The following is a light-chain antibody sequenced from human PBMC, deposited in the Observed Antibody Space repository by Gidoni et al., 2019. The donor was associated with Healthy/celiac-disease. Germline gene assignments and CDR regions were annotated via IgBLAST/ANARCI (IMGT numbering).Light chain of an antibody. V-gene: IGKV3-11*01. CDR1: QSVSSY. Sequence: EIVLTQSPATLSLSPGERATLSCRASQSVSSYLAWYQQKPGQAPRLLIYDASNRATGIPARFSGSGSGTDFTLTISSLEPEDFAVYYCQRRSPPTFGPGTKVDIK. CDR2: DAS. CDR3: QRRSPPT. J-gene: IGKJ3*01.